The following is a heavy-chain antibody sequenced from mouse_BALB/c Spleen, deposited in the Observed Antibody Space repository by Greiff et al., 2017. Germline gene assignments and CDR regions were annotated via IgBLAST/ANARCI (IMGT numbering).Heavy chain of an antibody. J-gene: IGHJ3*01. V-gene: IGHV7-3*02. D-gene: IGHD1-2*01. CDR3: ARDGLRPFAY. CDR2: IRNKANGYTT. Sequence: EVQGVESGGGLVQPGGSLRLSCATSGFTFTDYYMSWVRQPPGKALEWLGFIRNKANGYTTEYSASVKGRFTISRDNSQSILYLQMNTLRAEDSATYYCARDGLRPFAYWGQGTLVTVSA. CDR1: GFTFTDYY.